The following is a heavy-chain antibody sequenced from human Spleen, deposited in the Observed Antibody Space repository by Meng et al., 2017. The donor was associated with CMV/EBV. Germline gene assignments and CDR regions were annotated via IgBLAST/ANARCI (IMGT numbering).Heavy chain of an antibody. CDR2: ITHNGST. Sequence: SETLSLTCAVYGGSFSGYYWSWIRQPPGKGLEWIGEITHNGSTNYNPSLKSRVTISVDTSKTYFSLKVSSVTAADTAVYYCARNRAPSQIVVYGMDVWGQGTTVTVSS. D-gene: IGHD2-2*01. CDR3: ARNRAPSQIVVYGMDV. CDR1: GGSFSGYY. J-gene: IGHJ6*02. V-gene: IGHV4-34*01.